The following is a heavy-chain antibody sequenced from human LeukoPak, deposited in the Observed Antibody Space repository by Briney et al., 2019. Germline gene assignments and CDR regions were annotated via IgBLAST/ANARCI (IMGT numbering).Heavy chain of an antibody. CDR1: GGSIRSSTYY. D-gene: IGHD6-13*01. Sequence: SETLSLTCTVSGGSIRSSTYYWGWIRQPPGKGLEWIGSISSSGGTYYSPSLKCRVTISVNTSKNQFSLKLSSVSAADTAVYYCAGRPTSVPAAGTLWGQGTLVTVSS. CDR3: AGRPTSVPAAGTL. V-gene: IGHV4-39*01. J-gene: IGHJ4*02. CDR2: ISSSGGT.